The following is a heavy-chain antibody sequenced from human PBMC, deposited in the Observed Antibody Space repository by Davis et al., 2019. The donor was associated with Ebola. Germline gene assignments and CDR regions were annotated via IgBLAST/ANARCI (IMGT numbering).Heavy chain of an antibody. D-gene: IGHD2-15*01. Sequence: ASVTVSCLASGYTFTGYYMHWVRQAPGQGLEWMGWINPNSGGTNYAQKFQGWVTMTRDTSISTAYMELSRLRSDDTAVYYCARDGCSGGSCYSWFDPWGQGTLVTVSS. CDR2: INPNSGGT. CDR1: GYTFTGYY. CDR3: ARDGCSGGSCYSWFDP. V-gene: IGHV1-2*04. J-gene: IGHJ5*02.